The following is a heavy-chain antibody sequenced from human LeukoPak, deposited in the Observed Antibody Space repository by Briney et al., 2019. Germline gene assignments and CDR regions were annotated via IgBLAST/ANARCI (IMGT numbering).Heavy chain of an antibody. J-gene: IGHJ4*02. CDR3: AKYSQSGRFDYFDY. D-gene: IGHD1-26*01. CDR1: GFTFSSYA. CDR2: ISYDGSNK. V-gene: IGHV3-30-3*02. Sequence: GGSLRLSCAASGFTFSSYAMHWVRQAPGKGLEWVAVISYDGSNKYYADSVKGRFTISRDNSKNTLYLQMNSLRAEDTAVYYCAKYSQSGRFDYFDYWGQGTLVTVSS.